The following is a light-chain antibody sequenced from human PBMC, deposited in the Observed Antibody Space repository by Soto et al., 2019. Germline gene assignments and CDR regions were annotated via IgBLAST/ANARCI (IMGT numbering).Light chain of an antibody. V-gene: IGKV1-5*03. CDR3: HQYGSYCPWT. CDR1: QSISSW. CDR2: KAS. Sequence: DIQMTQSPSTLSASVGDRVTITCRASQSISSWLDWDQQKPGKAPKLLIYKASSLESGVPSRFSGRGSGTEFTLTNSSVQPDDFASYYCHQYGSYCPWTVGQGTKVEIK. J-gene: IGKJ1*01.